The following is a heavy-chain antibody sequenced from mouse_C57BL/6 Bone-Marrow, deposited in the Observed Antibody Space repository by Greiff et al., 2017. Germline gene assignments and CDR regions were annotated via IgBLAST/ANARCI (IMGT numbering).Heavy chain of an antibody. D-gene: IGHD2-9*01. Sequence: EVMLVESGGGLVKPGGSLKLSCAASGFTFSSYAMSWVRQTPEQRLEWVATISDGGSYTYYPDNVKGRFTISRDNAKNNLYLQMSHLKSEDTAIYYSAMSSYGYDSHIDYWGQGTTLTVSS. J-gene: IGHJ2*01. V-gene: IGHV5-4*03. CDR3: AMSSYGYDSHIDY. CDR1: GFTFSSYA. CDR2: ISDGGSYT.